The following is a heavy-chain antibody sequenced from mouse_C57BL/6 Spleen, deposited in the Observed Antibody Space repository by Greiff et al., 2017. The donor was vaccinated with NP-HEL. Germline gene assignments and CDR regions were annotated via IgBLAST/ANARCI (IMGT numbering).Heavy chain of an antibody. J-gene: IGHJ4*01. CDR1: GYTFTSYW. V-gene: IGHV1-72*01. CDR3: AREGIRRGYAMDY. CDR2: IDPNSGGT. Sequence: QVQLQQPGAELVKPGASVKLSCKASGYTFTSYWMHWVKQRPGRGLEWIGRIDPNSGGTKYNEKFKSKATLTVDKPSSTAYMQLSSLTSEESAVYYCAREGIRRGYAMDYWGQGTSVTVSS.